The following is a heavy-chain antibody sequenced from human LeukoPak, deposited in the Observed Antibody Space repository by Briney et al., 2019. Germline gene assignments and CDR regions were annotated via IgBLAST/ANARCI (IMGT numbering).Heavy chain of an antibody. CDR2: INPNSGGT. CDR1: GYTFTGYY. Sequence: VSVKVSCKASGYTFTGYYMHWVRQAPGQGLEWMGWINPNSGGTNYAQKFQGRVTMTRDTSISTAYMEMSRLRSDDTAVYYCARLTTTVTSFDYWGQGTLVTVSS. J-gene: IGHJ4*02. D-gene: IGHD4-17*01. CDR3: ARLTTTVTSFDY. V-gene: IGHV1-2*02.